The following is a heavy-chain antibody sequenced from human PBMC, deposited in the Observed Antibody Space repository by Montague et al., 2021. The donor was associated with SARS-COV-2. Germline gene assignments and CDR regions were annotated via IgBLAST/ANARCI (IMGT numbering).Heavy chain of an antibody. J-gene: IGHJ4*02. D-gene: IGHD3-10*01. V-gene: IGHV4-4*07. CDR2: MHFTGKT. CDR1: GDSITNHY. Sequence: SETLSITCSVSGDSITNHYWTWIRQPAGKGLEWIGRMHFTGKTNFSPSFSSRLTMSADTSKNQFSLKLTSVTAADTAIYFCARDRFDFGAGRQGTIDFWGQGTLVTVSS. CDR3: ARDRFDFGAGRQGTIDF.